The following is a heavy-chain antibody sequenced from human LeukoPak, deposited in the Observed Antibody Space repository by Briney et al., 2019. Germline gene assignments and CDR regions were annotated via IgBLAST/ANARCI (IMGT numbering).Heavy chain of an antibody. CDR3: ASRTYYYDSSGYTHDY. CDR1: GFTFSSYA. D-gene: IGHD3-22*01. CDR2: ISYDGSNK. V-gene: IGHV3-30-3*01. Sequence: PGGSLRLSCAASGFTFSSYAMHWVRQAPGKGLEWVAVISYDGSNKYYADSVKGRFTISRDNSKNTLYLQMNGLRAEDTAVYYCASRTYYYDSSGYTHDYWGQGTLVTVSS. J-gene: IGHJ4*02.